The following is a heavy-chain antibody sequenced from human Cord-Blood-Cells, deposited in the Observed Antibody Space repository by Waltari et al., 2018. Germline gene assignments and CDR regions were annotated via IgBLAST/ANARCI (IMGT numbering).Heavy chain of an antibody. CDR2: IKQDGSEK. CDR3: ARDLYYGSGSYYKPFDY. J-gene: IGHJ4*02. D-gene: IGHD3-10*01. V-gene: IGHV3-7*01. Sequence: MSWVRQAPGKGLEWVANIKQDGSEKYYVDSVKGRFTISRDNAKNSLYLQMNSLRAEDTAVYYCARDLYYGSGSYYKPFDYWGQGTLVTVSS.